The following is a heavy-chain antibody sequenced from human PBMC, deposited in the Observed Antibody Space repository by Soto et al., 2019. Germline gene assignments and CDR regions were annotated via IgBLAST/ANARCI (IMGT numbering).Heavy chain of an antibody. D-gene: IGHD2-15*01. Sequence: QVQLQQWGAGLLKPSETLSLTCAVYGGSFSDYNWSWICQPPGKGLEWIGEIDYSGRTSYNPSLKNRLTISVDTSKNQFSLKLSSVTAADTAVYYCARGGRMGVAATPIRYWGQGTLVTVSS. CDR3: ARGGRMGVAATPIRY. CDR1: GGSFSDYN. J-gene: IGHJ4*02. V-gene: IGHV4-34*01. CDR2: IDYSGRT.